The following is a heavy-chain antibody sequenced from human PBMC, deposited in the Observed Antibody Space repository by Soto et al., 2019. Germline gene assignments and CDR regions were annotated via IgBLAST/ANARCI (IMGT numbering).Heavy chain of an antibody. CDR1: GFTFNNYA. CDR3: AGSFGDH. Sequence: GGSLRLSCAASGFTFNNYAMTWVRQAPGKGLEWVSAITGSGDTTYYADSVKGRFTISRDNFKNTLYLQMNGLRVGDTAIYYCAGSFGDHWGQGNLVTVSS. D-gene: IGHD3-10*01. J-gene: IGHJ4*02. CDR2: ITGSGDTT. V-gene: IGHV3-23*01.